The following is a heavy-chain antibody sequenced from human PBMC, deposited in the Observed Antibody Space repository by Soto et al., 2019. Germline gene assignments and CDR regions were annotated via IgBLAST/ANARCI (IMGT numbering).Heavy chain of an antibody. CDR3: AREPVLRFLDWVPELLYGMDV. V-gene: IGHV4-34*01. CDR2: INHSGST. CDR1: GGSFSGYY. Sequence: ETLSLTFAVYGGSFSGYYWSWIRQPPGKGLEWIGEINHSGSTNYNPSLKSRVTISVDTSKNQFSLKLSSVTAADTAVYYCAREPVLRFLDWVPELLYGMDVWGQGTTVTVSS. D-gene: IGHD3-3*01. J-gene: IGHJ6*02.